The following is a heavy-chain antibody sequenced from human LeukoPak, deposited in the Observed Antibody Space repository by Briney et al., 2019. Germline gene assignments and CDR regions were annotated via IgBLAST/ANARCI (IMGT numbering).Heavy chain of an antibody. CDR1: GFTFSGHW. V-gene: IGHV3-48*04. D-gene: IGHD4/OR15-4a*01. Sequence: GGSVRLSCVASGFTFSGHWMHWVRQTPGKGLQHISYINDRGTPLYYEDSVKGRFTVSRDNARNSLYLEINSLQVEDTAVYYCARDRRESIYGGLDSWGQGIMVIVSS. J-gene: IGHJ4*02. CDR3: ARDRRESIYGGLDS. CDR2: INDRGTPL.